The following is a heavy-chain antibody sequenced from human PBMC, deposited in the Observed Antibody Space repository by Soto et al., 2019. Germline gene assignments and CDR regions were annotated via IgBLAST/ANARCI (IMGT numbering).Heavy chain of an antibody. J-gene: IGHJ5*02. CDR3: ARRHLAVAVSPWFDP. D-gene: IGHD6-19*01. CDR2: IDWRGEK. V-gene: IGHV2-26*01. CDR1: GLSITDSEMG. Sequence: QVTLKESGPVLVKPTETLTLRCTVSGLSITDSEMGVFWIRPPPVPPLEWLAHIDWRGEKSYRTFLKIRLAISKDTSKSQIVLTMTTMDPADTATYYCARRHLAVAVSPWFDPWGQGIPVTVSS.